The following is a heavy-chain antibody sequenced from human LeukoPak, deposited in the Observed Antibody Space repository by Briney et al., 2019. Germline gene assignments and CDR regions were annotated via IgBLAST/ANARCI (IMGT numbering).Heavy chain of an antibody. CDR2: ISSSGSTI. D-gene: IGHD3-22*01. Sequence: PGGSLRLSCAASGFTFSDYYMSWIRQAPGKGLEWVSYISSSGSTIYYADSVKGRFTISRDNAKNSLYLQMNSLRAEDTAAYYCAREARDSSLYYFDYWGQGTLVTVSS. CDR1: GFTFSDYY. V-gene: IGHV3-11*04. J-gene: IGHJ4*02. CDR3: AREARDSSLYYFDY.